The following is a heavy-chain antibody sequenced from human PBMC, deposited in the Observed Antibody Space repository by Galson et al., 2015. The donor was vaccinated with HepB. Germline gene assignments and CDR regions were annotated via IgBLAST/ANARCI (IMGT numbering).Heavy chain of an antibody. Sequence: SLRLSCAASGFTFSDYYMSWVRQAPGKGLEWVSYISSSGSTIYYADSVKGRFTISRDNAKNSLYLQMNSLRAEDTAVYYCARVEYSYGYLTFDYWGQGTLVTVSS. V-gene: IGHV3-11*01. D-gene: IGHD5-18*01. CDR2: ISSSGSTI. CDR3: ARVEYSYGYLTFDY. J-gene: IGHJ4*02. CDR1: GFTFSDYY.